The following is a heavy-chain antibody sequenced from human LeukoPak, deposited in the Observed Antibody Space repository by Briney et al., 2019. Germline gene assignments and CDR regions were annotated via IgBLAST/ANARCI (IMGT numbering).Heavy chain of an antibody. CDR3: AREGRKKYYYYYMDV. CDR2: INHSGST. V-gene: IGHV4-39*07. Sequence: SETLSLTCTVSGDSISSSNYYWGWIRQPPGKGLEWIGEINHSGSTNYNPSLKSRVTISVDTSKNQFSLKLGSVTAADTAVYYCAREGRKKYYYYYMDVWGKGTTVTISS. J-gene: IGHJ6*03. CDR1: GDSISSSNYY.